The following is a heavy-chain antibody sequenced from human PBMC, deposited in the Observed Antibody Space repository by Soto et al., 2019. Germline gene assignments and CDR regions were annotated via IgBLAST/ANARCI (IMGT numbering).Heavy chain of an antibody. CDR1: GGSVSSGSYY. V-gene: IGHV4-61*01. J-gene: IGHJ5*02. CDR2: IFHSGST. CDR3: ARSALKLGTTQWFDP. Sequence: QVQLQESGPGLVKTSETLSLTCTVSGGSVSSGSYYWSWIRQPPGKGLEWIGYIFHSGSTTYNPSLKSRVTLSLDTSKNQFSLKLSSMTAADTAVYYCARSALKLGTTQWFDPWGQGTLVTVSS. D-gene: IGHD1-26*01.